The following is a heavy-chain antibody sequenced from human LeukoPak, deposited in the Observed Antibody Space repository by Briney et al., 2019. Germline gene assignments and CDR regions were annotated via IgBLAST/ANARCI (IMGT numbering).Heavy chain of an antibody. D-gene: IGHD3-9*01. CDR2: IYHSGST. CDR1: GYSISSGYY. CDR3: ARVVGRYFDWLLNGVNWFDP. Sequence: SETLSLTCAVSGYSISSGYYWGWIRQPPGKGLEWIGSIYHSGSTYYNPSLKSRVTISVGTSKNQFSLKLSSVTAADTAVYYCARVVGRYFDWLLNGVNWFDPWGQGTLVTVSS. J-gene: IGHJ5*02. V-gene: IGHV4-38-2*01.